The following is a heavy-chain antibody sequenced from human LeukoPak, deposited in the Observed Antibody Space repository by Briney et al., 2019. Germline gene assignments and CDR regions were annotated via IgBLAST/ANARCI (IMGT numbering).Heavy chain of an antibody. J-gene: IGHJ4*02. CDR3: ASPRAERSTWYAVDY. CDR2: IHYSGST. Sequence: SETLSLTCSVSGGSISGYYWSWIRQPPGKGLEWIGYIHYSGSTNYNPSLKSRVTISVDKSKNQFSLKLSSVTAADTAVYYCASPRAERSTWYAVDYWGQGTLVTVSA. D-gene: IGHD6-13*01. V-gene: IGHV4-59*12. CDR1: GGSISGYY.